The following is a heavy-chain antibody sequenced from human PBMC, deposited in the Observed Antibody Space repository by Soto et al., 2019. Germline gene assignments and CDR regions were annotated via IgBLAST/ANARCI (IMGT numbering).Heavy chain of an antibody. V-gene: IGHV4-34*01. CDR3: ARWAIFGMVIGRGHYFDY. J-gene: IGHJ4*02. CDR2: INHSGST. CDR1: GGSFSGYY. D-gene: IGHD3-3*01. Sequence: SETLSLTCAVYGGSFSGYYWSWIRQTPGKGLEWIGEINHSGSTNYNPSLKSRVTISVDTYKNQFSLKLSSVTAADTTVYYCARWAIFGMVIGRGHYFDYWGQGTLVTVSS.